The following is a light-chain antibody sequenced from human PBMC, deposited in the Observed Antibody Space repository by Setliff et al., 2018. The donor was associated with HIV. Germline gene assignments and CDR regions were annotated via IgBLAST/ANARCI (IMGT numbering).Light chain of an antibody. CDR3: QQYGRSPGT. Sequence: EIVLTQSPGSLSLSPGERGTLSCRASQSVNNNYLAWYQQKPGQAPRLVIYDAFRRAAGIPDRFSGSGSGTDFTLTISRLEPEDFAVYYCQQYGRSPGTFGQGTKV. V-gene: IGKV3-20*01. J-gene: IGKJ1*01. CDR2: DAF. CDR1: QSVNNNY.